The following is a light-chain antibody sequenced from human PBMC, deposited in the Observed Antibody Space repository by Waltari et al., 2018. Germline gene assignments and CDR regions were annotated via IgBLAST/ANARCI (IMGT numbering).Light chain of an antibody. CDR3: QQYHNWPPLT. Sequence: EIVMTQSSATLSVSPGERAILSCRASQSITSNLAWYQQKPGQAPSLLIYGASTRATDIPGRFSGSGSGTEFNLTISSLQSEDFAVYYCQQYHNWPPLTFGGGTKVEIK. J-gene: IGKJ4*01. CDR2: GAS. CDR1: QSITSN. V-gene: IGKV3D-15*01.